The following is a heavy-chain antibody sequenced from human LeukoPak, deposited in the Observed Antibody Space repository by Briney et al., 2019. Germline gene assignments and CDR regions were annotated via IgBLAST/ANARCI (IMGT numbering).Heavy chain of an antibody. CDR2: IKTKTDGGTT. D-gene: IGHD4-11*01. V-gene: IGHV3-15*01. CDR3: ATKTTTVDPYYYYYMDV. CDR1: GFTFSNAW. J-gene: IGHJ6*03. Sequence: GGSLRLSCAASGFTFSNAWMSWVRQAPGKGLEWVGRIKTKTDGGTTDYAAPVKGRFTISRDDSENTVYLQMNSLKTEDAAVYYCATKTTTVDPYYYYYMDVWGKGTTVTVSS.